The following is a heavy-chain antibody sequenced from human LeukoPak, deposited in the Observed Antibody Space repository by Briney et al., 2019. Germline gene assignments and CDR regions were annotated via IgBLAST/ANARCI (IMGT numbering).Heavy chain of an antibody. CDR3: ARHKVAGLNWFDP. J-gene: IGHJ5*02. CDR2: IYYSGST. D-gene: IGHD6-19*01. Sequence: SETLSLTCTVSGGSISSSSYFWGWIRQPPGKGLEWIGSIYYSGSTYYNPSLKSRVTISVDTSKNQFSLNVSSVTAADTALYYCARHKVAGLNWFDPWGQGILVTVSS. CDR1: GGSISSSSYF. V-gene: IGHV4-39*07.